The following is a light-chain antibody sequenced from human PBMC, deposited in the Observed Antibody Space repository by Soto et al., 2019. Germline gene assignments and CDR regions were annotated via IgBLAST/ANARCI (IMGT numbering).Light chain of an antibody. Sequence: EIVLTQSPGTLSLSPGERATLSCRTSQSFSRSFLAWYQQKPGQAPRLLIYGASTRATGIPDRFSGSGSGTAFTLSITRMEPEDFAVYYCQQYARSPITFGQGTRLEIK. V-gene: IGKV3-20*01. J-gene: IGKJ5*01. CDR2: GAS. CDR3: QQYARSPIT. CDR1: QSFSRSF.